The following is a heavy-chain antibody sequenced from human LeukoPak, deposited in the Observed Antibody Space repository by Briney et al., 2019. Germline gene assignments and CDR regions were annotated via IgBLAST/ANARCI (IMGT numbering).Heavy chain of an antibody. CDR3: ARAYREVPHFDY. D-gene: IGHD1-14*01. V-gene: IGHV3-21*01. J-gene: IGHJ4*02. Sequence: KPGGSLRLSCAASGFTFSSYSMNWVRQAPGKGLEWVSSISSSSSYIYYADSVKGRFTISRDNAKNSLYLQMNSLRAEDTAVYYCARAYREVPHFDYWGQGTLVTVSS. CDR1: GFTFSSYS. CDR2: ISSSSSYI.